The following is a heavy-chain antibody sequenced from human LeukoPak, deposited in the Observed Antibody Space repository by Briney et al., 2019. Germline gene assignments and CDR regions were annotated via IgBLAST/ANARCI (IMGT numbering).Heavy chain of an antibody. V-gene: IGHV3-20*04. CDR2: INWNGGST. CDR1: GFTFDDYD. J-gene: IGHJ3*02. CDR3: AGSWSPYDAFDI. D-gene: IGHD6-13*01. Sequence: GGSLRLSCAASGFTFDDYDMSWVRQAPGKGLEWVSDINWNGGSTGYADSVKGRFTISRDNAKNSLYLQMNSLRAEDTAVYYCAGSWSPYDAFDIWGQGTMVTVSS.